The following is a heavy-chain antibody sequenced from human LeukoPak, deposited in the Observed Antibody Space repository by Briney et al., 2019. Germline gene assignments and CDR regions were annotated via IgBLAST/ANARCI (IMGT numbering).Heavy chain of an antibody. D-gene: IGHD3-3*01. J-gene: IGHJ4*02. CDR1: GGSISSYY. V-gene: IGHV4-59*08. CDR3: ARLEDYDFWSGGTYYFDY. CDR2: IYYSGST. Sequence: PSETLSLTCTVSGGSISSYYWSWIRQPPGKGLEWIGYIYYSGSTNYNPSLKSRVTISVDTSKNQFSLKLSSVTAADTAVYYCARLEDYDFWSGGTYYFDYWGQGTLVTVSS.